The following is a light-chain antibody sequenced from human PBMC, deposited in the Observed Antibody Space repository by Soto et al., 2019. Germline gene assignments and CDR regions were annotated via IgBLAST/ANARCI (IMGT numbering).Light chain of an antibody. CDR2: EVS. J-gene: IGLJ1*01. CDR3: ISYTSSSTSYV. Sequence: ALTQPASVSGSAGQSISISYTETSSDVGGYNYVAWYQQHPGKVPRLMIYEVSNRPSGVSNRFSGSKSGSTASLTISGLQAEDEADYYCISYTSSSTSYVFGTGTKVTVL. V-gene: IGLV2-14*01. CDR1: SSDVGGYNY.